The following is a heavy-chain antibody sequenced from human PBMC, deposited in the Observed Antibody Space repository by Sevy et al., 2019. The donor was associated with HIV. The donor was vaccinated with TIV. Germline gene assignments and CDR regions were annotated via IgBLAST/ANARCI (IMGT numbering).Heavy chain of an antibody. CDR2: MNPNSGNT. CDR1: GYTFTSYD. D-gene: IGHD6-19*01. Sequence: ASVKVSCKASGYTFTSYDINWVRQATGQGLEWMGWMNPNSGNTGYAQKFQGRVTRTRNTSISTAYMELSSLGSEDTAVYYWARLEKDRTFYSGGSDAFDIWGQGTMVTVSS. CDR3: ARLEKDRTFYSGGSDAFDI. J-gene: IGHJ3*02. V-gene: IGHV1-8*01.